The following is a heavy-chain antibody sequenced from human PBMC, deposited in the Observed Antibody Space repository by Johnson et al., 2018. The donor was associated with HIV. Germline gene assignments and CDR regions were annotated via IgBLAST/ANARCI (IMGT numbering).Heavy chain of an antibody. Sequence: QVQLVESGGGVVQPGRSLRLSCAASGFTFSSYGMHWVRQAPGKGLEWVAVIWYDGSNKYYADSVKGRFTISRDNSKNTLYRQMNSLRAEDTAVYYCAKDDRELDAFDIWGQGTMVTVSS. CDR2: IWYDGSNK. D-gene: IGHD1-26*01. CDR3: AKDDRELDAFDI. CDR1: GFTFSSYG. J-gene: IGHJ3*02. V-gene: IGHV3-33*06.